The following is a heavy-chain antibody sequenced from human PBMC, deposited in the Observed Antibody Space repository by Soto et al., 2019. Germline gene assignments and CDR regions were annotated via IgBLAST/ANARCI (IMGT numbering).Heavy chain of an antibody. D-gene: IGHD2-15*01. Sequence: GGSLRLSCAASGFTFSSYWMSWVRQAPGKGLEWVANIKQDGSEKYYVDSVKGRFTISRDNAKNSLYLQMNSLRAEDTAVYYCAREVCSGGSCYSDWFDPWGQGTLVTVSS. CDR2: IKQDGSEK. J-gene: IGHJ5*02. V-gene: IGHV3-7*01. CDR1: GFTFSSYW. CDR3: AREVCSGGSCYSDWFDP.